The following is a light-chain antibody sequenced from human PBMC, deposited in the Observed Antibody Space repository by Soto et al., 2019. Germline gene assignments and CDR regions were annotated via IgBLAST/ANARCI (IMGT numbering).Light chain of an antibody. CDR1: SSNIGAGYD. V-gene: IGLV1-40*01. CDR3: QSYPGV. J-gene: IGLJ2*01. Sequence: QSVLTQPPSVSGAPGQRVTISCTRSSSNIGAGYDVHWYQQLPGTAPKLLIYGNSNRPSGVPDRFSGSKSGTSASLAITGLQAEDEADYYCQSYPGVFGGGTKLTVL. CDR2: GNS.